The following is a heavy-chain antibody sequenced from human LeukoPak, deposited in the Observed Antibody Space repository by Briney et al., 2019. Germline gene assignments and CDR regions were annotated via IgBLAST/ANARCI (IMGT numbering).Heavy chain of an antibody. Sequence: GGSLRLSCAASGFTFDDYAMHWVRQAPGKGLEWVSGISWNSGSIGYADSVKGRFTISRDNAKNSLFLQMNSLRAEDTAVYYCARDRDKDYYYMDVWGKGTTVTVSS. CDR2: ISWNSGSI. CDR1: GFTFDDYA. D-gene: IGHD5-24*01. CDR3: ARDRDKDYYYMDV. J-gene: IGHJ6*03. V-gene: IGHV3-9*01.